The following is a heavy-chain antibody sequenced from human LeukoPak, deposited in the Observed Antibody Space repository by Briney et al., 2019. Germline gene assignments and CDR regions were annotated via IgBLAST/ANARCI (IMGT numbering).Heavy chain of an antibody. Sequence: ASVKVSCKASGYTFTSYGISWVRQAPGQGLEWMGWISAYNGNTNYAQKLQGRVTMTTDTSTSTAYMELRILRSDDTAVYYCARDWGEGIAAAGLDYWGQGTLVTVSS. J-gene: IGHJ4*02. CDR2: ISAYNGNT. CDR3: ARDWGEGIAAAGLDY. CDR1: GYTFTSYG. D-gene: IGHD6-13*01. V-gene: IGHV1-18*01.